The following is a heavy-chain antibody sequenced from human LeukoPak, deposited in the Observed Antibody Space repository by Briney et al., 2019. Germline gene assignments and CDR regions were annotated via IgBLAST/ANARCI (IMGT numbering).Heavy chain of an antibody. CDR3: ARDGYYDSSGDY. CDR2: IYYSGST. V-gene: IGHV4-30-4*01. D-gene: IGHD3-22*01. Sequence: SQTLSLTCTVSGGSISSGDYYWSWIRQPPGKGLEWIGYIYYSGSTYYNSSLKSRVTISVDTSKNQFSLKLSSVTAADTAVYYCARDGYYDSSGDYWGQGTLVTVSS. CDR1: GGSISSGDYY. J-gene: IGHJ4*02.